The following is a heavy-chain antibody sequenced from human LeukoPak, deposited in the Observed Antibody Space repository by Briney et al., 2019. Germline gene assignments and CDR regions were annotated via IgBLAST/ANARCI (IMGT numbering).Heavy chain of an antibody. J-gene: IGHJ4*02. D-gene: IGHD1-1*01. V-gene: IGHV4-38-2*02. CDR2: IYYVGTT. CDR3: ARGQLYRIGSTTLDY. Sequence: PSETLSLTCTVSNFSISNPYYWVWIRQPPGRGLEWIGNIYYVGTTYYNASLQSRVSLSIDTSKNQFSLRLNSVTAADTAVYYCARGQLYRIGSTTLDYWGQGALVTVSS. CDR1: NFSISNPYY.